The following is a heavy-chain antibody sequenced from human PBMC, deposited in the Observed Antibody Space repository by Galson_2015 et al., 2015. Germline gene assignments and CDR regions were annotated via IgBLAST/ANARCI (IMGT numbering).Heavy chain of an antibody. D-gene: IGHD2-15*01. J-gene: IGHJ5*02. CDR2: IYHSGST. CDR1: GGSISSSNW. CDR3: ASLGNGYCSGGSCSP. V-gene: IGHV4-4*02. Sequence: TLSLTCAVSGGSISSSNWWSWVRQPPGKGLEWIGEIYHSGSTNYNPSLKSRVTISVDKSKNQFSLKLSSVTAADTAVYYCASLGNGYCSGGSCSPWGQGTLVTVSS.